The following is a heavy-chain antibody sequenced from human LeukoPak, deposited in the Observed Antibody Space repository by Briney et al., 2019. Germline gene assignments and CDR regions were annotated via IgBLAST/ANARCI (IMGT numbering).Heavy chain of an antibody. Sequence: GGSLRLSCAASGFTFSSYSMNWVRQAPGKGLEWVSSISSSSSYIYYADSVKGRFTISRDNAKNSLYLQMNSLRAEDTAVYYCARFPTGGWELGDDAFDIWGQGTMVTVSS. CDR2: ISSSSSYI. J-gene: IGHJ3*02. V-gene: IGHV3-21*01. CDR1: GFTFSSYS. D-gene: IGHD1-26*01. CDR3: ARFPTGGWELGDDAFDI.